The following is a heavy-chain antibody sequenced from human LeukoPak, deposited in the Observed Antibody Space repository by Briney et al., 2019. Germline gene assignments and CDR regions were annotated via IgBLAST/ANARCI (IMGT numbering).Heavy chain of an antibody. V-gene: IGHV1-2*02. D-gene: IGHD3-22*01. Sequence: ASVKVSCKASGYTFTGYYMHWVRQAPGQGLGWMGWINPNSGGTNYAQKFQGRVTMTRDTSISTAYMELSRLRSDDTAVYYCARGNYYDSSGYYPEAFDIWGQGTMVTVSS. CDR2: INPNSGGT. CDR3: ARGNYYDSSGYYPEAFDI. J-gene: IGHJ3*02. CDR1: GYTFTGYY.